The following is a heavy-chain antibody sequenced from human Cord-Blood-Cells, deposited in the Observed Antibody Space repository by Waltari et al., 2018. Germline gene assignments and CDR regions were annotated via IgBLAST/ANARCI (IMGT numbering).Heavy chain of an antibody. CDR2: INPNSGGT. V-gene: IGHV1-2*04. Sequence: QVQLVQSGAEVKKPGASVKVSCKASGYTFTGYYMHWVRQAPGQGIEWMGWINPNSGGTNYAQKFQGWVTMTRDTSISTAYMELSRLRSDDTAVYYCARATLRGSGSSWYYDLWGRGTLVTVSS. D-gene: IGHD3-10*01. J-gene: IGHJ2*01. CDR1: GYTFTGYY. CDR3: ARATLRGSGSSWYYDL.